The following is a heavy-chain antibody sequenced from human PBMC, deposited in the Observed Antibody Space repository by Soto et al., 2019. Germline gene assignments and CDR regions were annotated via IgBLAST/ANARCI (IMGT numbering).Heavy chain of an antibody. CDR2: ISYDGSNK. V-gene: IGHV3-30*18. CDR3: AKDCTPLRYFDWLYPYYYYGMDV. CDR1: GFTFSSYG. J-gene: IGHJ6*02. D-gene: IGHD3-9*01. Sequence: QVQLVESGGGVVQPGRSLRLSCAASGFTFSSYGMHWVRQAPGKGLEWVAVISYDGSNKYYADSVKGRFTISRDNSKNTLYLQMNSLRAEDTAVYYCAKDCTPLRYFDWLYPYYYYGMDVWGQGTTVTVSS.